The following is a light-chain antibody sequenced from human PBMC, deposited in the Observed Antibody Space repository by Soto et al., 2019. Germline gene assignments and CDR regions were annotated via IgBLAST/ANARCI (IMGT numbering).Light chain of an antibody. V-gene: IGLV2-14*01. J-gene: IGLJ3*02. CDR3: SSFTATTARDARV. Sequence: QSALTQPRSVSGSPGQSVTISCTGTSSDVGGYNYVSWYQQHPGKAPKLLIYEVSNRPSGVSSRFSGSKSGDTASLTISGLQAEDEADYYCSSFTATTARDARVFGGGTKLTVL. CDR1: SSDVGGYNY. CDR2: EVS.